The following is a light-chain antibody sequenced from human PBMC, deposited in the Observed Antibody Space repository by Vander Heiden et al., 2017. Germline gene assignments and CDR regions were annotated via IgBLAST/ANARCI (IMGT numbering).Light chain of an antibody. V-gene: IGKV1-39*01. CDR3: QQSYRTPRT. J-gene: IGKJ1*01. CDR2: AAS. Sequence: DIQMTQPPSSLSASVGNRVTITCRASQSISDYLNWYQQKPGKAPKLLIYAASSLESGVPSRFSGSGSGTDFPLTLSSLQPEDFATYYCQQSYRTPRTFGQGTKVEIK. CDR1: QSISDY.